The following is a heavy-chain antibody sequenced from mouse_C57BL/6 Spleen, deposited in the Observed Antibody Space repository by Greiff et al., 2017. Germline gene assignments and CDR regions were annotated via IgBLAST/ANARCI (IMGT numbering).Heavy chain of an antibody. Sequence: EVQLQQSGAELVRPGASVKLSCTASGFNIKDYYMHWVKQRPEQGLEWIGRIDPEDGDTEYAPKFQGKATMTTDTSSNTAYLPLSSLTSEDTTVYYSTTPGPGSSSFDYWGQGTTLTVSS. CDR1: GFNIKDYY. J-gene: IGHJ2*01. V-gene: IGHV14-1*01. CDR2: IDPEDGDT. CDR3: TTPGPGSSSFDY. D-gene: IGHD1-1*01.